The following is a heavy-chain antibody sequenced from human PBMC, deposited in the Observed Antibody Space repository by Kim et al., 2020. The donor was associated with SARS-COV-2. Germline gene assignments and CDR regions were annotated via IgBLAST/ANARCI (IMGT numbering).Heavy chain of an antibody. Sequence: SETLSLTCSVSGGSISSDGYYWHWIRQHPGKGLEWMGYISYSGTKYYNPSLKSRIIISLDTSKNQFSLRLSSVTAADTAVYYCARHQSPWGHGTLVTVSS. CDR2: ISYSGTK. J-gene: IGHJ4*01. V-gene: IGHV4-31*03. CDR1: GGSISSDGYY. CDR3: ARHQSP.